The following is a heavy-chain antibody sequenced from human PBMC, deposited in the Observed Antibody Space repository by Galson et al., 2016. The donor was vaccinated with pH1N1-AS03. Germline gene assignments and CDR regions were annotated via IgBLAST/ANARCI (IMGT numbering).Heavy chain of an antibody. CDR1: GFTFSSYG. CDR3: AQDRVNGIDATTRWFAP. D-gene: IGHD1/OR15-1a*01. Sequence: SLRLSCAASGFTFSSYGMHWVRQAPGKGLEWVTFIRHDGSNRYYADSVKGRFTISRDNSKNTLFLQMNSLRPGDTAVYYCAQDRVNGIDATTRWFAPWGQGAQVTVSS. V-gene: IGHV3-30*02. J-gene: IGHJ5*02. CDR2: IRHDGSNR.